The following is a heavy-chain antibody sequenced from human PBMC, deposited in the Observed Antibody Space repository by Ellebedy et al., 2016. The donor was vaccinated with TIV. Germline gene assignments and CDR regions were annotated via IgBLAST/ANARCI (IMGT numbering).Heavy chain of an antibody. D-gene: IGHD6-13*01. J-gene: IGHJ6*02. V-gene: IGHV3-15*07. CDR2: IKTKPVGGST. Sequence: GESLKISCAASGFSFTNDCMYWVRQAPGKGLEWVGRIKTKPVGGSTEYAAPVKGRFTISRDDSKITLDLQINSRRDEDTAAYYCERQIQQLTRPFGMDVWGQGTTVTVSS. CDR3: ERQIQQLTRPFGMDV. CDR1: GFSFTNDC.